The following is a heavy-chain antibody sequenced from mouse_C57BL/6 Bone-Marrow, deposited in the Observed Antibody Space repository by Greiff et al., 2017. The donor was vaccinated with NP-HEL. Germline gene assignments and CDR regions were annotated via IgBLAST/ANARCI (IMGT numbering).Heavy chain of an antibody. CDR1: GFTFSDYG. CDR3: ARRAQATSYALDY. Sequence: EVQRVESGGGLVQPGGSLKLSCAASGFTFSDYGMAWVRQAPRKGPEWVAFISNLAYSIYYADTVTGRTTITRENAKNTLYLEMSSLRSEDTAMYYCARRAQATSYALDYWGKGTSVTVSS. CDR2: ISNLAYSI. D-gene: IGHD3-2*02. J-gene: IGHJ4*01. V-gene: IGHV5-15*04.